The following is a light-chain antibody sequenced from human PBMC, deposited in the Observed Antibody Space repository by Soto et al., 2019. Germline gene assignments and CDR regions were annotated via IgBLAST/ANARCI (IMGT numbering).Light chain of an antibody. CDR3: LLHYGGAQVWM. V-gene: IGLV7-43*01. J-gene: IGLJ3*02. Sequence: QTVVTQEPSLTVSQGGTVPLTCASSTGAFASDNYATWLQQKPGQAPRALIYSTSNKHSWTPARFSGSLFGGRATLTLSGVQPEDEADYYCLLHYGGAQVWMFGGGTKVTVL. CDR1: TGAFASDNY. CDR2: STS.